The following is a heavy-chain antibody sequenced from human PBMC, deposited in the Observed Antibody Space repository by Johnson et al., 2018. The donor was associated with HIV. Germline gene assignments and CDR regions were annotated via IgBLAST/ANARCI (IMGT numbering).Heavy chain of an antibody. CDR2: MNQGASEK. CDR1: GFICSSYD. D-gene: IGHD2-2*01. CDR3: ARDSISCYSCAFDM. J-gene: IGHJ3*02. Sequence: VQLVESGGGVVQPGESLRLSCAASGFICSSYDMHWVRQAPGKGLEWVANMNQGASEKNYVDSVKGRFTISRDNAKNSLYLQMNSLRPEDTAVYFCARDSISCYSCAFDMWGQGTMVTVSS. V-gene: IGHV3-7*03.